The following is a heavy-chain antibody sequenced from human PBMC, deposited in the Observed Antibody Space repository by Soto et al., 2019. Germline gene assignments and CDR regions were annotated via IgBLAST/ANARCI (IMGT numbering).Heavy chain of an antibody. J-gene: IGHJ4*02. Sequence: QVQLQESGPGLVKPSQTLSLTCTVSGGSISSGGYYWSWIRQHPGKGLEWIGYIYYSGSTYYNPSLNSRVTISVDTSKMQFSLKLSSVTAADTAVYYCARSSTRANYFDYWGQGTLVTVSS. CDR3: ARSSTRANYFDY. CDR1: GGSISSGGYY. V-gene: IGHV4-31*03. CDR2: IYYSGST. D-gene: IGHD2-2*01.